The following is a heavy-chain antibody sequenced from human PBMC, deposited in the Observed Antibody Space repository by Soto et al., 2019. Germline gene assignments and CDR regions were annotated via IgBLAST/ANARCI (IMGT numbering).Heavy chain of an antibody. J-gene: IGHJ6*02. CDR2: IVVGSGNT. CDR3: AAGGRELRFLEWLSRYYYYYGMDV. V-gene: IGHV1-58*01. Sequence: EASVKVSCKASGFTFTSPAVQWVRQARGQRLEWIGWIVVGSGNTNYAQKFQERVTITRDMSTSTAYMELSSLRSEDTAVYYCAAGGRELRFLEWLSRYYYYYGMDVWGQGTTVTVSS. CDR1: GFTFTSPA. D-gene: IGHD3-3*01.